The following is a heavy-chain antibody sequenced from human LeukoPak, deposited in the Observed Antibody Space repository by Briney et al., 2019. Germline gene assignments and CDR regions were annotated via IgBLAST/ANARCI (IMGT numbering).Heavy chain of an antibody. Sequence: TPGESLKISCKGYGDRFTSYWVAWVRQVPGKGLEWMGIIFPGDSDTRYSPSIQGQVTISVDRSISTAYLQWSSLKASDTAIYYCARRPLHSQNWLAPWGQGTLVTVSS. CDR3: ARRPLHSQNWLAP. CDR2: IFPGDSDT. V-gene: IGHV5-51*03. CDR1: GDRFTSYW. J-gene: IGHJ5*02.